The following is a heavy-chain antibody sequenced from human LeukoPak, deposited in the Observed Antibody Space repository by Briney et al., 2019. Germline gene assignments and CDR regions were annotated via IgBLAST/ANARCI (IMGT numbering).Heavy chain of an antibody. Sequence: PGGSLRLSCAASGFTFSSYAMSWARQAPGKGLEWVSVISGSGGSTYYADSVKGRLTISRDNSKNTLYLQMNSLRAEDTAVYYCAKLGCSSTRCYINYWGQGTLVTVSS. CDR2: ISGSGGST. D-gene: IGHD2-2*01. J-gene: IGHJ4*02. V-gene: IGHV3-23*01. CDR1: GFTFSSYA. CDR3: AKLGCSSTRCYINY.